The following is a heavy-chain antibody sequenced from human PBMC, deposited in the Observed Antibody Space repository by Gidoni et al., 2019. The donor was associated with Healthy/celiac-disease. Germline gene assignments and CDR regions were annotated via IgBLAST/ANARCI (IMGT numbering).Heavy chain of an antibody. Sequence: EVQLVQSGAEVKKPGESLRISCTGSGYSFTSYWISWVRQMPGKGLEWMGRIDPSDSYTNYSPSFQGHVTISADKSISTAYLQWSSLKASDTAMYYCATDRIAAAGTYYYYGMDVWGQGTTVTVSS. CDR3: ATDRIAAAGTYYYYGMDV. CDR2: IDPSDSYT. CDR1: GYSFTSYW. J-gene: IGHJ6*02. D-gene: IGHD6-13*01. V-gene: IGHV5-10-1*01.